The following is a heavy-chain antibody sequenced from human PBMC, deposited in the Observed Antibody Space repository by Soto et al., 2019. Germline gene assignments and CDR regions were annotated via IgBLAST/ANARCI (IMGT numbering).Heavy chain of an antibody. CDR3: TTGPPSYYDHQAVGDAFDI. CDR2: IKSKTDGGTT. J-gene: IGHJ3*02. D-gene: IGHD3-22*01. V-gene: IGHV3-15*01. CDR1: GFTFSNAW. Sequence: EVQLLESGGGLVKPGGSLRLSCAASGFTFSNAWMSWVRQAPGKGLEWVGRIKSKTDGGTTDYAAPVKGRFTISRDDSKNTLYLQMNSLKTEDTAVYYCTTGPPSYYDHQAVGDAFDIWGQGTMVTVSS.